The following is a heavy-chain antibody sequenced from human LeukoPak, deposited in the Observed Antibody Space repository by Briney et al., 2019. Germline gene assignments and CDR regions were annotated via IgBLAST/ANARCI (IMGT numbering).Heavy chain of an antibody. CDR1: GGSISTSDNY. D-gene: IGHD3-9*01. Sequence: SETLSLTCIVSGGSISTSDNYWGWIRQPPGKGLEWIGSIYYSGSTYYNPSLKSRVTISVKTSKNQFSLKLRSVTAADTAVYYCARVTGYTIEDYFDYWGQGTLVTVSS. CDR3: ARVTGYTIEDYFDY. CDR2: IYYSGST. J-gene: IGHJ4*02. V-gene: IGHV4-39*07.